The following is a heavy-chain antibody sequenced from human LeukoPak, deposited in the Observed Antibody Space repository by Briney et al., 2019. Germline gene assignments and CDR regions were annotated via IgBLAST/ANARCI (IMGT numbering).Heavy chain of an antibody. J-gene: IGHJ4*02. CDR2: IIPIFGTT. CDR3: VRDRSLWSGSYYFDY. CDR1: GDTFTNYA. D-gene: IGHD3-3*01. V-gene: IGHV1-69*01. Sequence: GASVKVSCKVSGDTFTNYAVNWVRQAPGQGLEWMGGIIPIFGTTNYAQKFQGRVTITADESTSTAYMELSSLRSEDTAVYYCVRDRSLWSGSYYFDYWGQGTLVTVSS.